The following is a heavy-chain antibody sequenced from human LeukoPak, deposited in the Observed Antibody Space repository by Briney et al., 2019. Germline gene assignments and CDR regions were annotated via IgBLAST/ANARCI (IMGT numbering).Heavy chain of an antibody. Sequence: PSETLSLTCTVSGGSISSYYWSWIRQPPGAGLEWIGYIYYSGSTNYNPSLKSRVTMSVDTSKNQFSLNLSSVTAADTAVYYCARDGGGYYYYHMDVWGKGAAVAVSS. D-gene: IGHD2-15*01. J-gene: IGHJ6*03. CDR2: IYYSGST. CDR3: ARDGGGYYYYHMDV. V-gene: IGHV4-59*01. CDR1: GGSISSYY.